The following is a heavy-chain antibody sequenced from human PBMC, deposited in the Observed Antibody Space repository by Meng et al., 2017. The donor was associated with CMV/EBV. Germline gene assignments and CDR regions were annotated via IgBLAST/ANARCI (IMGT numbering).Heavy chain of an antibody. V-gene: IGHV4-59*01. Sequence: SETLSLTCTVSGGSISSYYWSWIRQPPGKGLEWIGYIYYSGSTNYNPSLKSRVTISVDTSKNQFSLKLSSVTAADTAVYDRARDQTYSDFWSGFHEYNWFDPWGQGTLVTVSS. CDR1: GGSISSYY. CDR2: IYYSGST. J-gene: IGHJ5*02. CDR3: ARDQTYSDFWSGFHEYNWFDP. D-gene: IGHD3-3*01.